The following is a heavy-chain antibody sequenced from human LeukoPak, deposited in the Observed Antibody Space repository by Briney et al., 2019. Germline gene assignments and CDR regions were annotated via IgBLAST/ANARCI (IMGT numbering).Heavy chain of an antibody. CDR3: ARRRDYGGNSEKAPFDY. CDR2: IYPGDSDT. Sequence: GESLKISCKGSGYAFHSYWIAWVRQMPGKGLEWMGIIYPGDSDTRYSPSFQGQVTISADKSIRTAYLQWSSLKASDTAMYYCARRRDYGGNSEKAPFDYWGQGTLVTVSS. D-gene: IGHD4-23*01. V-gene: IGHV5-51*01. J-gene: IGHJ4*02. CDR1: GYAFHSYW.